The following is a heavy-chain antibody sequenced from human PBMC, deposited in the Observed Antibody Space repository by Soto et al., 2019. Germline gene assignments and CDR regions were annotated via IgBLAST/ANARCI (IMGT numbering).Heavy chain of an antibody. Sequence: QVQLQEAGPGLMKPSETLSLTCTVSGASITGSSYWSWIRQPAGKGLEWIGRFSLSGTTSYNPSLRSRVTMSADVSKNQFSLRLTSVTAADTALYYCARGMTPPGAPAWYYFDSWGQGILVTASS. D-gene: IGHD2-8*02. CDR3: ARGMTPPGAPAWYYFDS. CDR1: GASITGSSY. CDR2: FSLSGTT. J-gene: IGHJ4*02. V-gene: IGHV4-4*07.